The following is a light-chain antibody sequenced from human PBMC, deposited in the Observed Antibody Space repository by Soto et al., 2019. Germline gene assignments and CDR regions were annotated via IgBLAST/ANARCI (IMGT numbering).Light chain of an antibody. CDR2: AAS. Sequence: AIRMTQSPSSFSASTGDGVTIACRASQGISSSLAWYQHKPGKAPKHLIYAASTLQSGVPSGFSGSGSGTDSTLTISCLQSEDFATYSCQQYYSYPITFGQRTRLEIK. V-gene: IGKV1-8*01. J-gene: IGKJ5*01. CDR3: QQYYSYPIT. CDR1: QGISSS.